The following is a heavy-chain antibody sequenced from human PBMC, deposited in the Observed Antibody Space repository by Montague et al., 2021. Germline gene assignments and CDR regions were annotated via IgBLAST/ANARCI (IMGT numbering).Heavy chain of an antibody. V-gene: IGHV4-39*01. Sequence: SETLFLTCTVSGGSTSSTSYDWGWIRQPPGKELEFIGVIYYNGSTYHNPSLKSRVTVSIDTSKNQFSLKLISVTAADTAVYFCARSLYCKGGSCYSGFDPWGQGTLVTVSS. J-gene: IGHJ5*02. CDR3: ARSLYCKGGSCYSGFDP. CDR1: GGSTSSTSYD. CDR2: IYYNGST. D-gene: IGHD2-15*01.